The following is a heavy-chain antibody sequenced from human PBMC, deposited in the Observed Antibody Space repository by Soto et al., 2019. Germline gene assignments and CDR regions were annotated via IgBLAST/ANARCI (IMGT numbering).Heavy chain of an antibody. D-gene: IGHD2-15*01. CDR1: RGAISTSKW. J-gene: IGHJ5*02. V-gene: IGHV4-4*02. CDR3: ARAHCSGGSCYSVQHWFDP. CDR2: MYHSGST. Sequence: SDSLSLTCAVHRGAISTSKWWSSVRHPPGMGLEWIGEMYHSGSTNHNPSLKSRVTISVDKSMNQFSLKLSSVTAADTAVYYCARAHCSGGSCYSVQHWFDPWGQGTLVT.